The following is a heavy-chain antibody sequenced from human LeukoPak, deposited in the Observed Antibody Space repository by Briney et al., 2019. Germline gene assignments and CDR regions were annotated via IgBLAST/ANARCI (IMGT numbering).Heavy chain of an antibody. J-gene: IGHJ4*02. Sequence: PGGSLRLSCAASEFTFSSYDIIWVRQAPGKGLEWVSGITGSGGAVKYTDSVKGRFTISRDNAKKSVYLQMNSLRVEDTAAYYCARNGGGLDYWGQGTLVTVSS. CDR3: ARNGGGLDY. D-gene: IGHD3-16*01. CDR2: ITGSGGAV. CDR1: EFTFSSYD. V-gene: IGHV3-48*03.